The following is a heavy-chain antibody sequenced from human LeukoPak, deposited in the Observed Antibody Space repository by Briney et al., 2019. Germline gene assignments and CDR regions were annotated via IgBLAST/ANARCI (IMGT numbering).Heavy chain of an antibody. CDR2: ITSDTSTV. J-gene: IGHJ4*02. V-gene: IGHV3-48*01. Sequence: PGGSLRLSCAASGFTFSRYNMMWVRQAPGKGLEWVSCITSDTSTVYYADSVKGRFTVSRDNADNSLSLQIISLRVEDTAVYYCARSYTSTWYMDYWGQGTLVTVSS. D-gene: IGHD6-13*01. CDR1: GFTFSRYN. CDR3: ARSYTSTWYMDY.